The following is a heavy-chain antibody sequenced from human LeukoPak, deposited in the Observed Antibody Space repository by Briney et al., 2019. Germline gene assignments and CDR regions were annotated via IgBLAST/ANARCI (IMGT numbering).Heavy chain of an antibody. CDR3: ARSVDTAILTSDY. V-gene: IGHV4-59*02. Sequence: SETLSLTCTVSGGSVSSYYWSWIRQPPGKGLEWIGYIYYSGSTNYNPSLKSRVTISVDTSKNQFSLKLSSVTAADTAVYYCARSVDTAILTSDYWGQGTLVTVSS. CDR2: IYYSGST. CDR1: GGSVSSYY. D-gene: IGHD5-18*01. J-gene: IGHJ4*02.